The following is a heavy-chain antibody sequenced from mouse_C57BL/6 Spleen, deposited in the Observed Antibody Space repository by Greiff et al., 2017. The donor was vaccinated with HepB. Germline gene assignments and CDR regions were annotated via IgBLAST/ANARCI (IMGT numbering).Heavy chain of an antibody. J-gene: IGHJ3*01. D-gene: IGHD1-1*01. V-gene: IGHV1-64*01. Sequence: QVQLQQPGAELVKPGASVKLSCKASGYTFTSYWMHWVKQRPGQGLEWIGMIHPNSGSTNYNEKFKSKATLTVDKSSSTAYMQLSSLTSEDSAVYYCVPYYGSSSFAYWGQGTLVTVSA. CDR3: VPYYGSSSFAY. CDR2: IHPNSGST. CDR1: GYTFTSYW.